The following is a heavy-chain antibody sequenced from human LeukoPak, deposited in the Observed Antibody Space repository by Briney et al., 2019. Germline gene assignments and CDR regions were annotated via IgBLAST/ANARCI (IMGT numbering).Heavy chain of an antibody. CDR1: GYTFTSYY. J-gene: IGHJ6*02. D-gene: IGHD3-22*01. CDR2: INPSGGST. V-gene: IGHV1-46*01. CDR3: ARSAPPGDSSGYNYGMDV. Sequence: GASVKVSCKASGYTFTSYYMHWVRQAPGQGLEWMGIINPSGGSTSYAQKFQGRVTMTRDTSTSTVYMELSSLRSEDTAVYYCARSAPPGDSSGYNYGMDVWGQGTTVTVSS.